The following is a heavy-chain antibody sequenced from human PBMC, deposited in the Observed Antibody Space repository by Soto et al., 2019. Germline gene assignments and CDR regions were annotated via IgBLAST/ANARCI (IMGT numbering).Heavy chain of an antibody. CDR3: ARHSSGWPLFDY. CDR2: IDPSDSYT. J-gene: IGHJ4*02. V-gene: IGHV5-10-1*01. Sequence: GESLKISCKGSVYSFTSYWISWVRQMPGKGLEWMGRIDPSDSYTNYSPSFQGHVTISADKSISTAYLQWSSLKASDTAMYYCARHSSGWPLFDYWGQGTLVTVSS. D-gene: IGHD6-19*01. CDR1: VYSFTSYW.